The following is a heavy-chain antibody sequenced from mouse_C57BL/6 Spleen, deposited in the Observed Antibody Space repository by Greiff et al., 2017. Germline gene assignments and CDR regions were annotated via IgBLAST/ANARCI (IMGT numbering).Heavy chain of an antibody. V-gene: IGHV5-17*01. J-gene: IGHJ4*01. CDR3: AGSYYSNYRNAMDY. CDR1: GFTFSDYG. Sequence: DVKLQESGGGLVKPGGSLKLSCAASGFTFSDYGMHWVRQAPEKGLEWVAYISSGSSTIYYADTVKGRFTISRDNAKNTLFLQMTSLRSEDTAMYYCAGSYYSNYRNAMDYWGQGTSVTVSS. D-gene: IGHD2-5*01. CDR2: ISSGSSTI.